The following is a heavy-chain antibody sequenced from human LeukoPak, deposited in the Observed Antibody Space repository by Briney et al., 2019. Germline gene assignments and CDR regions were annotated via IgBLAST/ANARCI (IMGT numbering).Heavy chain of an antibody. V-gene: IGHV3-64*01. D-gene: IGHD6-13*01. CDR2: ISSHGGST. J-gene: IGHJ4*02. CDR1: GFTFSSYA. Sequence: GGSLRLSCAASGFTFSSYAMHWVRQAPGKGLEYVSAISSHGGSTYYANSVKGRFTISRDNSKNTLYLQMGSLRTEDMAVYFCARQKAAAGEWLFSYWGQGTLVTVSS. CDR3: ARQKAAAGEWLFSY.